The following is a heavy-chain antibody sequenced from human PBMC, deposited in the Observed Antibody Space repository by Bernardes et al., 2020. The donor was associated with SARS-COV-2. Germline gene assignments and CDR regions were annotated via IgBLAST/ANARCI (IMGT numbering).Heavy chain of an antibody. V-gene: IGHV1-2*02. CDR1: GYTLTGYY. CDR3: ALPPTNYDRYGMDV. Sequence: ASVKVSCKASGYTLTGYYIHWVRQAPGQGLEWMGWINPNSGGTNYAQKFQGRVTMTRDTSISTAYMDLTRLRSDDTAVYYCALPPTNYDRYGMDVWGQGTTVTVSS. CDR2: INPNSGGT. D-gene: IGHD3-22*01. J-gene: IGHJ6*02.